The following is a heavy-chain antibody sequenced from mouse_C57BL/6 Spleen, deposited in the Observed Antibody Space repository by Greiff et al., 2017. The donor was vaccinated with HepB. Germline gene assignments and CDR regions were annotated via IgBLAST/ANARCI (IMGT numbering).Heavy chain of an antibody. D-gene: IGHD2-4*01. CDR3: ARDHDDYAPAWFAY. Sequence: EVKVEESGGGLVKPGGSLKLSCAASGFTFSSYAMSWVRQTPEKRLEWVATISDGGSYTYYPDNVKGRFTISRDNAKNNLYLQMSHLKSEDTAMYYCARDHDDYAPAWFAYWGQGTLVTVSA. J-gene: IGHJ3*01. V-gene: IGHV5-4*01. CDR1: GFTFSSYA. CDR2: ISDGGSYT.